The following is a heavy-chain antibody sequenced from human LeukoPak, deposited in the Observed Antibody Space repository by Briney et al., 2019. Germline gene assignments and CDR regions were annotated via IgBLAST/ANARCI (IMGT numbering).Heavy chain of an antibody. CDR1: GYTFTSYG. CDR2: ISTYIDNA. J-gene: IGHJ4*02. Sequence: ASVKVSCKASGYTFTSYGISWVRQAPGQGLEWMGWISTYIDNAKYAHKFKGRVTMTTDTSTSTAYMELRSLRSDDTAVYYCARDHQTVRDPFDYWGQGTLVTVSS. V-gene: IGHV1-18*01. CDR3: ARDHQTVRDPFDY. D-gene: IGHD3-10*01.